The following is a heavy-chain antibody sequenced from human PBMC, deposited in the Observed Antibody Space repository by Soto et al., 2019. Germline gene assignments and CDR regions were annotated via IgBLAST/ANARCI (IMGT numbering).Heavy chain of an antibody. Sequence: EVQLLESGGGLVQPGGSLRLSCAASGFTFSSYAMRWVRQAPVKGLEWVSAISGSGGSTYYADSVKGRFTISRDNSKNTLNLQMNSLMAEDTAVYYCARRGSGSYYDYWGQGTLVTVSS. D-gene: IGHD1-26*01. CDR2: ISGSGGST. V-gene: IGHV3-23*01. CDR1: GFTFSSYA. CDR3: ARRGSGSYYDY. J-gene: IGHJ4*02.